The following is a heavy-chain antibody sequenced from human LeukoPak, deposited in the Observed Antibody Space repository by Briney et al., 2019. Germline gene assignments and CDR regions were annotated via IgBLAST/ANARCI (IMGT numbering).Heavy chain of an antibody. CDR3: AKTGDYFDSSGYYRPDAFDI. D-gene: IGHD3-22*01. CDR1: GFTFSSYA. CDR2: ISGSGTIT. Sequence: GGSLRLSCAASGFTFSSYAMSWVRQAPGKELEWVSAISGSGTITYYADSVKGRFTISRDNSQNTLYLQMNSLRAEDTAVYYCAKTGDYFDSSGYYRPDAFDIWGRGTMVTVSS. J-gene: IGHJ3*02. V-gene: IGHV3-23*01.